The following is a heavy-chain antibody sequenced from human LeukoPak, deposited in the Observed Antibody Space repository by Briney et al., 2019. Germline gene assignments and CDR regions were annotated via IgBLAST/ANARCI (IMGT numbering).Heavy chain of an antibody. Sequence: PSETLSLTCTVSGASITSYYWNWIRQPPGKGLEWIGYVFHSGESNYNPPLKSRVTMSVDTSKNQFSLRLSSVTAADTAVYFCAKWDSCFNAFEIWGQGAMVTVSS. CDR2: VFHSGES. D-gene: IGHD1-26*01. V-gene: IGHV4-59*08. CDR3: AKWDSCFNAFEI. CDR1: GASITSYY. J-gene: IGHJ3*02.